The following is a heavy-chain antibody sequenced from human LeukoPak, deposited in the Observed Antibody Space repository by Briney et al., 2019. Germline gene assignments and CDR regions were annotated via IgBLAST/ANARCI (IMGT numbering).Heavy chain of an antibody. Sequence: GGALRLSCAASGVNFSTYIMTWVRQAPGKGLEWVSYIGRSTTIYYAESVKGRFTISRENAKNSLYLQMNSLRADDTAVYYCARVEDCSSTFCYWYFQHWGQGTLVTVSS. CDR1: GVNFSTYI. CDR2: IGRSTTI. D-gene: IGHD2-2*01. CDR3: ARVEDCSSTFCYWYFQH. V-gene: IGHV3-48*01. J-gene: IGHJ1*01.